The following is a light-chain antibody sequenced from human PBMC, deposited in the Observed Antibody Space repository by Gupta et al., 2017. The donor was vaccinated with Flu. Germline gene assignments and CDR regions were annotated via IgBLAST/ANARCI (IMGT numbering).Light chain of an antibody. Sequence: EIVLTQSPATLSLSPGERATLSCRASQSVSFYLAWYQQKPGQAPRLLIYNTSNRDTGNPARFSGSGAGKDFTLTISSREQEDFAVYYCQQRSNWPLFTFGQGTKLEIK. CDR2: NTS. CDR3: QQRSNWPLFT. V-gene: IGKV3-11*01. J-gene: IGKJ2*01. CDR1: QSVSFY.